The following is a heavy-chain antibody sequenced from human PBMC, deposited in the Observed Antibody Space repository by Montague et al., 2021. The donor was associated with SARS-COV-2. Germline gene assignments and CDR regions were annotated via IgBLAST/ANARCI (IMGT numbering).Heavy chain of an antibody. J-gene: IGHJ4*02. Sequence: SLSLSCAASGFTFNNYWMHWVRQVPRKGLLWVSRINRDGSSTTYADSVKGRFTISRDNAKNTLYPQVNSLRDDDTAVYYCAREAYNSGDFDFWGQGTLVTVSS. V-gene: IGHV3-74*01. CDR1: GFTFNNYW. CDR2: INRDGSST. D-gene: IGHD6-19*01. CDR3: AREAYNSGDFDF.